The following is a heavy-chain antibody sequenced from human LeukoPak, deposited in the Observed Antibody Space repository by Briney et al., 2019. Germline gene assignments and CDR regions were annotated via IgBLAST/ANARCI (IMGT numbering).Heavy chain of an antibody. V-gene: IGHV3-33*01. CDR1: GFTFSSYG. CDR3: AREGYSYGMYYYYGMDV. Sequence: GGSLRLSCAASGFTFSSYGMHWVRQAPGKGLEWVAIIWYDGSNKYYADSVKGRFTISRDNSKNTLYLQMNSLRAEDTAVYYCAREGYSYGMYYYYGMDVWGQGTTVTVSS. J-gene: IGHJ6*02. CDR2: IWYDGSNK. D-gene: IGHD5-18*01.